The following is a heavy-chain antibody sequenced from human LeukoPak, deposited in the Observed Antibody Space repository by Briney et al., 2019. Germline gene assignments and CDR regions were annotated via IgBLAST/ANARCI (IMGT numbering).Heavy chain of an antibody. CDR3: ARGSNWGDY. D-gene: IGHD7-27*01. CDR1: GGSISDYY. CDR2: ISNSGST. V-gene: IGHV4-59*08. J-gene: IGHJ4*02. Sequence: PSETLSLTCTVSGGSISDYYWSWIRQPPGKGLEWIGYISNSGSTNYNPSLKSRVTMSVDTSKNQFSLRLSPVTAADTAVYYCARGSNWGDYWGRGTLVTVSS.